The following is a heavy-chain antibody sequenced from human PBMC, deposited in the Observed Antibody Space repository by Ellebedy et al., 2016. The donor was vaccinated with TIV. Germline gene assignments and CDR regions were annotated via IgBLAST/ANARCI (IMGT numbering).Heavy chain of an antibody. D-gene: IGHD3-10*01. CDR1: GGSFSGYY. Sequence: SETLSLXXAVYGGSFSGYYWSWIRQPPGKGLEWIGEIDHSGTTNYNASLKSRVTISVDTSKNQFSLKLSSVTAADTAVYYCASGGVGYYGSGSPFGMDVWGQGTTVTVSS. V-gene: IGHV4-34*01. CDR3: ASGGVGYYGSGSPFGMDV. J-gene: IGHJ6*02. CDR2: IDHSGTT.